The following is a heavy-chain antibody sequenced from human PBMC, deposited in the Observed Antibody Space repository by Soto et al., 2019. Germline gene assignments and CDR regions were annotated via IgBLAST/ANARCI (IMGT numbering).Heavy chain of an antibody. CDR3: AREVGYCSGGSCYFNY. D-gene: IGHD2-15*01. Sequence: QVQLVQSGAAVKKPGASVKLWCKASGSTFTSCGITWVRQAPGQGLQWRGWITAYNGNTNCAQKLQGRVTMTTDTTTSTAYMEVKSLRSDYTAVYYWAREVGYCSGGSCYFNYWGQGTLVTVSS. CDR2: ITAYNGNT. V-gene: IGHV1-18*01. CDR1: GSTFTSCG. J-gene: IGHJ4*02.